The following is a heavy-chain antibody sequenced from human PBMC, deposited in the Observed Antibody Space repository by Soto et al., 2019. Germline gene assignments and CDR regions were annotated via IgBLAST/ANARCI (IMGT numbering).Heavy chain of an antibody. CDR2: ISADGIDK. J-gene: IGHJ4*02. Sequence: QVQLVESGGGVVQPERSLGLSCAASGFTFRSYGMHWVRQAPGKGLEWVAAISADGIDKYYADSVKGRFIISRDNSKNALYLQMNSLRPEDTAVYYCAEGTAVARQHFANWGQGTLVTVSS. V-gene: IGHV3-30*18. CDR3: AEGTAVARQHFAN. D-gene: IGHD6-19*01. CDR1: GFTFRSYG.